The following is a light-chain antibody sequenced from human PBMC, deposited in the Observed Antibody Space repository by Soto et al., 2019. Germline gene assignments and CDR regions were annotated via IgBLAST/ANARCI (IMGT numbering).Light chain of an antibody. V-gene: IGLV2-14*01. CDR1: SSDVGGYNY. CDR3: SSYSSSATNYV. J-gene: IGLJ1*01. Sequence: QSALTQPPSASGSPGQSVAISCTGTSSDVGGYNYVSWYQQHPGKAPKLMIYDVNNRPSGVSSRFSGSKSGNTASLSISGLQAEDEADYYCSSYSSSATNYVFGSGTKLTVL. CDR2: DVN.